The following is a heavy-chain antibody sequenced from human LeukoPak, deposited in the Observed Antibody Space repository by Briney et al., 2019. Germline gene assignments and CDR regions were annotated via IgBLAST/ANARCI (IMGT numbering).Heavy chain of an antibody. D-gene: IGHD4-11*01. Sequence: GGSLRLSCAVSGFTFSSYWMSWVRQAPGKGLGWVANIKQDGSEKYYVDSVKGRFTISRDNAKNSLFLQMNSLRAEDTAVYYCATGRQCGYWGQGTLVTVSS. V-gene: IGHV3-7*03. CDR3: ATGRQCGY. CDR2: IKQDGSEK. J-gene: IGHJ4*02. CDR1: GFTFSSYW.